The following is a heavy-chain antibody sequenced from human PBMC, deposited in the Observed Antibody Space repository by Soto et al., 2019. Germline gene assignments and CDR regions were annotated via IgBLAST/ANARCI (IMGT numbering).Heavy chain of an antibody. CDR1: GFSLSTSGMC. J-gene: IGHJ6*02. CDR2: IDWDDDK. Sequence: SGPTLVNPTQTLTLTCTFSGFSLSTSGMCVSWIRQPPGKALEWLALIDWDDDKYYSTSLKTRLTISKDTSKNQVVLTMTNMDPVDTATYYCARIKRWAGASPSYHYYGMDVWAKGPRSP. V-gene: IGHV2-70*01. D-gene: IGHD1-26*01. CDR3: ARIKRWAGASPSYHYYGMDV.